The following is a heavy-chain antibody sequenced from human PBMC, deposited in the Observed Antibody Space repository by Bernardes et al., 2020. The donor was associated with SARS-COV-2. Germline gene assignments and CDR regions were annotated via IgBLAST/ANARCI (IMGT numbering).Heavy chain of an antibody. J-gene: IGHJ6*02. V-gene: IGHV3-23*01. CDR2: ISVSGGGT. Sequence: GGSLRLSCAASGFTFSNYAMSWVRQAPGKGLEWVSAISVSGGGTYYADSVKGRFTISRDNSKNTLYLQMNSLRAEDTAVYYCAKGGRSYDYYYYGMDVWGQGTTVTVSS. CDR3: AKGGRSYDYYYYGMDV. CDR1: GFTFSNYA. D-gene: IGHD5-18*01.